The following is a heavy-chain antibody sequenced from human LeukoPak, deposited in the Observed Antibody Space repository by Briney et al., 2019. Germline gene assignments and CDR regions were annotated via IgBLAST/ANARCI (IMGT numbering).Heavy chain of an antibody. CDR2: INSDASTI. CDR3: VRHDWFDH. J-gene: IGHJ5*02. Sequence: GGSLRLSCAASGLTFSSDWMHWVRQVPGKGLVWVSRINSDASTINYADSVKGRFTISRDNAKNTLYLQMNNLRAEDTAVYYCVRHDWFDHWGQGTLVTVSS. CDR1: GLTFSSDW. V-gene: IGHV3-74*01.